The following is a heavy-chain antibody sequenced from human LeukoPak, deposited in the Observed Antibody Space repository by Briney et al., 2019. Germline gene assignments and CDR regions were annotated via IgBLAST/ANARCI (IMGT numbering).Heavy chain of an antibody. CDR3: ARDVPHYYGSGSYYKD. D-gene: IGHD3-10*01. V-gene: IGHV1-18*01. Sequence: ASVKVSCKASGYTFTSYGISWVRQAPGQGLEWMGWISAYNGNTNYAQKLQGRVTMTTDKSTSTAYMELRSLRSDDTAVYYCARDVPHYYGSGSYYKDWGQGTLVTVSS. CDR2: ISAYNGNT. J-gene: IGHJ4*02. CDR1: GYTFTSYG.